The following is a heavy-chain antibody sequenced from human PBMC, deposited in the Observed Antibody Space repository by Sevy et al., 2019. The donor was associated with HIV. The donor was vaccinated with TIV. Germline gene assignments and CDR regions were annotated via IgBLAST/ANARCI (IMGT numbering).Heavy chain of an antibody. D-gene: IGHD6-13*01. Sequence: GGSLRLSCAASGFTFSSYSMNLVRQAPGKGLEWVSSISSSSSYIYYADSVKGRFTISRDNAKNSLYLQMNSLRAEDTAVYYCARLAAANTEFDYWGQGTLVTASS. V-gene: IGHV3-21*01. CDR2: ISSSSSYI. J-gene: IGHJ4*02. CDR1: GFTFSSYS. CDR3: ARLAAANTEFDY.